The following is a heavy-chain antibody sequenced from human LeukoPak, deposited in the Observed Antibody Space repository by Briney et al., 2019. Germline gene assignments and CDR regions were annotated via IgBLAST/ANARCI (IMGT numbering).Heavy chain of an antibody. CDR3: AKDKQQLASFDY. CDR1: EFTFSNYG. Sequence: GGSLRLSCAASEFTFSNYGMSWVRQAPGKGLEWVSGISSSGGSTYYADFVKGRFTISRDNSKNTLYLQMNNLRAEDTAIYYCAKDKQQLASFDYWGQGTLVTVSS. J-gene: IGHJ4*02. CDR2: ISSSGGST. V-gene: IGHV3-23*01. D-gene: IGHD6-13*01.